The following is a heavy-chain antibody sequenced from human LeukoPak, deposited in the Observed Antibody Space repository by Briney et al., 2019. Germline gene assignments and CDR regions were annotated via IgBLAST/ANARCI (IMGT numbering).Heavy chain of an antibody. Sequence: SETLSLTCTVSGGSISSYYWSWIRQPAGKGLEWIGRIYTSGSTNYNPSLKSQVSISIDTSKNQFSLRLTSVTAADTAVYYCARQTGSGLFILPGGQGTLVTVSS. CDR2: IYTSGST. J-gene: IGHJ4*02. CDR1: GGSISSYY. V-gene: IGHV4-4*07. CDR3: ARQTGSGLFILP. D-gene: IGHD3/OR15-3a*01.